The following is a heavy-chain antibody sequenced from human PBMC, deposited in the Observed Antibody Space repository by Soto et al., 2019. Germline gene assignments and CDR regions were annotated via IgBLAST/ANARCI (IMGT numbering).Heavy chain of an antibody. CDR1: GGSIIDGQTY. CDR2: INYRETT. CDR3: ARDAPGVAPY. J-gene: IGHJ4*02. D-gene: IGHD2-15*01. V-gene: IGHV4-31*03. Sequence: QVQLQESGPGLVKPSQTLSLTCTVSGGSIIDGQTYWNWLRQHPERGLEWTGYINYRETTNYSPALKRRILTSIDTSKNQFSLRLTSVTAADTAVYFCARDAPGVAPYWGQGTLVTVSS.